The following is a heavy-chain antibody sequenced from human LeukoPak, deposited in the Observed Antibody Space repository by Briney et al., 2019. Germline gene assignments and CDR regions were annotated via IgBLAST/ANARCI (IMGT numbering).Heavy chain of an antibody. J-gene: IGHJ4*02. D-gene: IGHD1-26*01. Sequence: GGSLRLSCAASGFTFSSFWMTWVRQAPGKGLEWVAVISYDGSNKYYADSVKGRFTISRDNSKNTLYLQMNSLRAEDTAVYYCAKVSWELQFDYWGQGTLVTVSS. CDR2: ISYDGSNK. V-gene: IGHV3-30*18. CDR1: GFTFSSFW. CDR3: AKVSWELQFDY.